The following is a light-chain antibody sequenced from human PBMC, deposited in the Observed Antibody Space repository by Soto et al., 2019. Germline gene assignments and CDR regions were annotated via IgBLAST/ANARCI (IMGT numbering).Light chain of an antibody. CDR3: QQCDNLPFT. V-gene: IGKV1-33*01. CDR1: QDISNY. CDR2: DAS. Sequence: DLQMTQSPSSLSASVGDRVTITCQASQDISNYLNWYQQKPGKAPKLLIYDASNLETGVPSRFSGSGFGTKYAFTISSLQPEDIATYYCQQCDNLPFTFGPGTKVDIK. J-gene: IGKJ3*01.